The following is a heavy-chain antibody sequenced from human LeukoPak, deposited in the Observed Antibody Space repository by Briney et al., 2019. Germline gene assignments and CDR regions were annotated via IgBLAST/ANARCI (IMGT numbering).Heavy chain of an antibody. V-gene: IGHV4-4*07. Sequence: SVTLSLNCTVSGVSICSYYWSWLRQPAGQGLEWIRRLYTSVSTNYNPFLERRDTMSVDTSKNQYSLKQSSVTAADTAAYYWVRGGNGVEKHWGQRTLVSVFS. CDR2: LYTSVST. CDR1: GVSICSYY. J-gene: IGHJ4*02. CDR3: VRGGNGVEKH. D-gene: IGHD2-8*01.